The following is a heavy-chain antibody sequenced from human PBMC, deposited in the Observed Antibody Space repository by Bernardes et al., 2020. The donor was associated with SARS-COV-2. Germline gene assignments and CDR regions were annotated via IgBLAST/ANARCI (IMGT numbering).Heavy chain of an antibody. D-gene: IGHD3-10*01. V-gene: IGHV3-30-3*01. CDR1: GFTFSSYA. Sequence: GGSLRLSCAASGFTFSSYAMHWVRQAPGKGLEWVAVISYDGSIKYYADSVKGRFTISRDNSKNTLYLQMNSLRAEDTAVYYCAREALLWTDAFDIWGQGTMVTVSS. J-gene: IGHJ3*02. CDR3: AREALLWTDAFDI. CDR2: ISYDGSIK.